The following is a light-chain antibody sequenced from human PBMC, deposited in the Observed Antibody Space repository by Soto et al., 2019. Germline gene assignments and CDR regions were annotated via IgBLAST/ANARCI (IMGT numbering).Light chain of an antibody. CDR3: QQYGGSPRVS. CDR1: QTVSDNY. V-gene: IGKV3-20*01. J-gene: IGKJ4*01. Sequence: EIVLTQSPGALSLSPGERATLSCRASQTVSDNYLAWYQQKPGQGPRLLIYGASTRATGIPDRFSGSGSGTDFTLTISRLEPEDFAVYYCQQYGGSPRVSFGGGTKVEIK. CDR2: GAS.